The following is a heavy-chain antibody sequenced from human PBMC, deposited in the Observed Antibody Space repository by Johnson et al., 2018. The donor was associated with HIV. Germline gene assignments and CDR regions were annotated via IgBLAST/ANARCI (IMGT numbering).Heavy chain of an antibody. Sequence: EVQLVESGGGLVKPGGSLRLSCEASGMTFSNLWMNWVRQAPGKGLEWVGRIRSKTAGGTIEYAAPVKGRFTISRDDSKDTLYLEMNSLKTEDTAVYYCSTDHPTDPLFIMNAFDIWGQGTMVTVSS. CDR1: GMTFSNLW. J-gene: IGHJ3*02. D-gene: IGHD3-16*01. CDR2: IRSKTAGGTI. CDR3: STDHPTDPLFIMNAFDI. V-gene: IGHV3-15*01.